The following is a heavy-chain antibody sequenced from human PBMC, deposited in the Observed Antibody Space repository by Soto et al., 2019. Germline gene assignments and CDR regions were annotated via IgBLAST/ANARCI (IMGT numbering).Heavy chain of an antibody. CDR1: GYTFTSYG. D-gene: IGHD6-19*01. J-gene: IGHJ5*02. Sequence: ASVTVSCTASGYTFTSYGISWVRQAHGQGLEWMGWISAYNGNTNYAQKLQGRVTMTTDTSTSTAYMELRSLRSDDTAVYYCASGGVAGTEGWFDPWGQGTLVTVSS. CDR3: ASGGVAGTEGWFDP. CDR2: ISAYNGNT. V-gene: IGHV1-18*01.